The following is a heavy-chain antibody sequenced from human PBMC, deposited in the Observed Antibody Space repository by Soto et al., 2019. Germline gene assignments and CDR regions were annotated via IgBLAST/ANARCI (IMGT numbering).Heavy chain of an antibody. Sequence: QVRLVESGGGVVQPGRSLRLSCAASGFNIKSFGMHWVRQAPGKGLEWIAFISYDGKEKQYADSVKGRFTVSTDNSNTLSLQMDGLRGEDTAVYFCAKDLSYGTDWPYFDRRGQGTLVIVSS. D-gene: IGHD3-16*01. CDR3: AKDLSYGTDWPYFDR. V-gene: IGHV3-30*18. J-gene: IGHJ4*02. CDR1: GFNIKSFG. CDR2: ISYDGKEK.